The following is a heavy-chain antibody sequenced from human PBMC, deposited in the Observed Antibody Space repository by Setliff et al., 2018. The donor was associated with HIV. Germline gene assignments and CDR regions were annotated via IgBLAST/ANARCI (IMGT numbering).Heavy chain of an antibody. CDR2: ISSTNKYI. Sequence: AGGSLRLSCATSGFTFNSYSMNWVRQAPGKGLEWVSSISSTNKYIYYAESVRGRFTISRDNAKNSLYLQMNSLRAEDTAVYYCARDNGYYYDSSGYQPHLDSWGQGTLVTVSS. CDR3: ARDNGYYYDSSGYQPHLDS. J-gene: IGHJ4*02. CDR1: GFTFNSYS. V-gene: IGHV3-21*06. D-gene: IGHD3-22*01.